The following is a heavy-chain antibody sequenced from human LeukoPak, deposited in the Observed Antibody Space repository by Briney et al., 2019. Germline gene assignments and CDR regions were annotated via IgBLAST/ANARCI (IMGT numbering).Heavy chain of an antibody. Sequence: SVKVSCKASGFTFTSSAVQWVRQARGQRLEWIGWIVVGSSDTNYAQQFQERVTITRDMSTYTAYMELTSLRSEDTAVYYCARWFGTYFDFWGQGTLVTVSS. CDR2: IVVGSSDT. CDR1: GFTFTSSA. D-gene: IGHD3-10*01. CDR3: ARWFGTYFDF. V-gene: IGHV1-58*01. J-gene: IGHJ4*02.